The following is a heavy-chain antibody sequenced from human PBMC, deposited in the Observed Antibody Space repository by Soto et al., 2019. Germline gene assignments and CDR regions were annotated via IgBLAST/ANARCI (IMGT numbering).Heavy chain of an antibody. CDR1: GLTFTRYS. J-gene: IGHJ4*02. CDR2: ISSTTNYI. Sequence: ESLTMCCAAAGLTFTRYSMNLVRQAPGKGLEWVSSISSTTNYIYYGDSMKGRFTISRDNAKNSLYLEMNSLRAEDTAVYYCARESEDLTSNFDYWGQGTLVTVSS. CDR3: ARESEDLTSNFDY. V-gene: IGHV3-21*06.